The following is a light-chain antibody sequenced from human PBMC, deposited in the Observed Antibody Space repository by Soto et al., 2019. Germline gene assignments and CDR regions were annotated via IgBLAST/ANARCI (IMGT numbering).Light chain of an antibody. V-gene: IGKV1-5*03. J-gene: IGKJ1*01. CDR2: EAS. CDR1: QSISSW. Sequence: DIQMTQSPSTLSASVGDRVTITCRASQSISSWLAWYQQKPGKAPKLLIYEASSSEIGVPPRFIGSGFGTEFTLTISSLQPDDFATYYCQQCKESSTFGQGTRLEIK. CDR3: QQCKESST.